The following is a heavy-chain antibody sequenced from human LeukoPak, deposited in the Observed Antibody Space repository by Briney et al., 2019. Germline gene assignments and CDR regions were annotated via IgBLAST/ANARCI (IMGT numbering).Heavy chain of an antibody. J-gene: IGHJ4*02. CDR2: IWYDGSNK. D-gene: IGHD2-2*02. V-gene: IGHV3-33*01. Sequence: GGSLRLSCAASGFTLSSYGMHWVRQAPGKGLEWVAVIWYDGSNKYYADSVKGRFTISRDNSKNTLYLQMNSLRAEDTAVYYCARGGPGYCSSTSCFTYGDYWGQGTLVTVSS. CDR3: ARGGPGYCSSTSCFTYGDY. CDR1: GFTLSSYG.